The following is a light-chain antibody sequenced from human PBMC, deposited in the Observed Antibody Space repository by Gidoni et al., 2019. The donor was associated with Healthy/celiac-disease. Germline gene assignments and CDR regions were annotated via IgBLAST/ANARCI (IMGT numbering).Light chain of an antibody. J-gene: IGKJ3*01. Sequence: DIQMTQSPSSLSASVGDRVTITCRASQSISSYLNWYQQKPGKAPKLLIYAASSLQSGVPSRFSGSGSGTDFTLTISSLQPEDFATYYCQQSYSTLLFTFXPXTKVXIK. CDR1: QSISSY. CDR3: QQSYSTLLFT. V-gene: IGKV1-39*01. CDR2: AAS.